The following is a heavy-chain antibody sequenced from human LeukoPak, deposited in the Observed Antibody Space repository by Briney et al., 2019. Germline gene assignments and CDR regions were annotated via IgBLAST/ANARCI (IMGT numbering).Heavy chain of an antibody. D-gene: IGHD6-19*01. V-gene: IGHV5-51*01. CDR1: GYSFTSYW. CDR2: IHPGDSDT. CDR3: ARAGTYYYYHMDV. J-gene: IGHJ6*03. Sequence: GESLKISCMGSGYSFTSYWIGWVRQMPVKGLEWMGIIHPGDSDTRYSPSFQGQVTISADKSISTAYLQWSSLKASDTAIYYCARAGTYYYYHMDVWGKGTTVTVFS.